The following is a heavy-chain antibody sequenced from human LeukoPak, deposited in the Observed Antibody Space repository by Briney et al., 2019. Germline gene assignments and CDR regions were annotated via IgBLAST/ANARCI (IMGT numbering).Heavy chain of an antibody. Sequence: ASVKVSCKASGSTFTASYFHGVGQAPGQGLEWMGWINPNSGGTNYAQKFQGRVTMTRDTSISTAYMELSRLRSDDTAVYYCARDAPQYGDYHDYWGQGTLVTVSS. CDR1: GSTFTASY. CDR3: ARDAPQYGDYHDY. J-gene: IGHJ4*02. CDR2: INPNSGGT. D-gene: IGHD4-17*01. V-gene: IGHV1-2*02.